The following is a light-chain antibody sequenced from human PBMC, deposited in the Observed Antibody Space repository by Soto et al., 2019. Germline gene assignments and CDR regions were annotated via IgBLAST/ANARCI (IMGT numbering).Light chain of an antibody. V-gene: IGLV1-44*01. J-gene: IGLJ1*01. CDR3: AAWDDSLNAFV. CDR1: SSNIGGNT. Sequence: QSVLTQPPSASGTPGQRVTISCSGSSSNIGGNTVNWYQQLPGTAPKLLIYGNDQRASGVPDRFSGSKSGTSASLAISGLQSEDEADYYCAAWDDSLNAFVFGTGTKLTVL. CDR2: GND.